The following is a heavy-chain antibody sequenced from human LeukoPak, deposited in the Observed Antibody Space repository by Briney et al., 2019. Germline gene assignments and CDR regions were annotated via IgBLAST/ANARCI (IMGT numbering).Heavy chain of an antibody. CDR2: ISYDGSNK. CDR1: GFTFSSYA. Sequence: GGSLRLSCAASGFTFSSYAMHWVRQAPGKGLEWVALISYDGSNKYYADSVKGRFTISRVNSKNTLYLQMNSLRAEDTAVYYCGRGHWGLDYWGQGTLVTVSS. V-gene: IGHV3-30*04. D-gene: IGHD7-27*01. CDR3: GRGHWGLDY. J-gene: IGHJ4*02.